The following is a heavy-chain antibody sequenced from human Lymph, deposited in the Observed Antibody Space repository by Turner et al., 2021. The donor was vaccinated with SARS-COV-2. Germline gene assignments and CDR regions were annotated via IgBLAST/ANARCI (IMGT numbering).Heavy chain of an antibody. J-gene: IGHJ6*02. D-gene: IGHD6-19*01. CDR2: ISSSSTYI. CDR1: GFTFGTYS. Sequence: EVQLVESGGGLVKPGGSLSLSCSASGFTFGTYSMHWVRQAPVKGLEWVSSISSSSTYIYYADSVKGRFTISRDNAKNSLYLQMNSLRAEDTAVYYCAGQAVAGTSLGYYYYGMDVWGQGTTVTVSS. V-gene: IGHV3-21*01. CDR3: AGQAVAGTSLGYYYYGMDV.